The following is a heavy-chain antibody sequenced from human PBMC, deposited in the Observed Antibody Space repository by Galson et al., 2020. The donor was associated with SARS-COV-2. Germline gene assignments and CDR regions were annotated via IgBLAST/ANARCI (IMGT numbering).Heavy chain of an antibody. Sequence: GESLKISCAASGFTLSSYAMHWVRQAPGKGLEWVAVISYDGSNKYYADSVKGRFTISRDNSKNTLYLQMNSLRAEDTAVYYCAREPLAVAGFDYWGQGTLVTVSS. CDR3: AREPLAVAGFDY. CDR1: GFTLSSYA. CDR2: ISYDGSNK. J-gene: IGHJ4*02. V-gene: IGHV3-30*01. D-gene: IGHD6-19*01.